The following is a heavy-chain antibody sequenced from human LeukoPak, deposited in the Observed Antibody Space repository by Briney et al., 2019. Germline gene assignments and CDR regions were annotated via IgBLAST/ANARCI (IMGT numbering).Heavy chain of an antibody. Sequence: KPGGSLRLSCAASGFTFSSYTMSWVRQAPGKGLEWVSGFSVSDKTTYYADSVKGRFTISRDNAKNSLYLQMNSLRAEDTAVYYCARGGSYSYGQEYYYYMDVWGKGTTVTVSS. V-gene: IGHV3-21*01. D-gene: IGHD5-18*01. J-gene: IGHJ6*03. CDR2: FSVSDKTT. CDR3: ARGGSYSYGQEYYYYMDV. CDR1: GFTFSSYT.